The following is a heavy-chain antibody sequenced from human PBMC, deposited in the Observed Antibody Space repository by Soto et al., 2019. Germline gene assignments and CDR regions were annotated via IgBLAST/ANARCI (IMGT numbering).Heavy chain of an antibody. CDR1: GFTFSSYG. D-gene: IGHD6-6*01. Sequence: PGGSLRLSCAASGFTFSSYGMHWVRQAPGKGLEWVAVISYDGSNKYYADSVKGRFTISRDNSKNTLYLQMNSLRAEDTAVYYCAKDQGYSSSEGFDYWGQGTLVTVSS. J-gene: IGHJ4*02. CDR2: ISYDGSNK. V-gene: IGHV3-30*18. CDR3: AKDQGYSSSEGFDY.